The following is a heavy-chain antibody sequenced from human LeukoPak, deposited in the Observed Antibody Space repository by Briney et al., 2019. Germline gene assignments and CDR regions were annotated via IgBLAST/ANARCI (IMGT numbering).Heavy chain of an antibody. D-gene: IGHD3-10*01. J-gene: IGHJ3*02. CDR2: IYYSGST. CDR3: ARDPSLWFGDRNTFDT. Sequence: SETLSLACTVSGGSISSYYWSWIRQPPGKGLEWIGDIYYSGSTNYNPSLKSRVTISGDTSKNQFSLKLSSVTAADTAVYYCARDPSLWFGDRNTFDTSGQRTLVTVSS. V-gene: IGHV4-59*01. CDR1: GGSISSYY.